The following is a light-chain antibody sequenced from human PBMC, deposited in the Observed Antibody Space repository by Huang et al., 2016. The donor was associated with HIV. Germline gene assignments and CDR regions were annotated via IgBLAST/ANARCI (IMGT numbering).Light chain of an antibody. CDR2: SAS. Sequence: DIQMTQSPSPLSTFVGDRVTITCRASQNINTLLHWYQEKPGKAPRLLIYSASSLEHGVPSRFSGSASGTEFTLTVSSVQPDDSATYYCQQTYRTPYTFGQGTKLDI. CDR3: QQTYRTPYT. V-gene: IGKV1-39*01. CDR1: QNINTL. J-gene: IGKJ2*01.